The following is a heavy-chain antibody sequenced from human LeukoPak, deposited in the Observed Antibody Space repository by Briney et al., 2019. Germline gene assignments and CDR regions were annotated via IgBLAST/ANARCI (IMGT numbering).Heavy chain of an antibody. J-gene: IGHJ4*02. V-gene: IGHV3-53*01. CDR3: ARDLTGDRGYFDY. CDR2: IYSGGST. Sequence: GGSLRLSCAASGFTVSSNYMSWVRQAPGKGLEWVSVIYSGGSTYYADSVKGRFTISRDNSKNTLYLRMNSLRAEDTAVYYCARDLTGDRGYFDYWGQGTLVTVSS. D-gene: IGHD7-27*01. CDR1: GFTVSSNY.